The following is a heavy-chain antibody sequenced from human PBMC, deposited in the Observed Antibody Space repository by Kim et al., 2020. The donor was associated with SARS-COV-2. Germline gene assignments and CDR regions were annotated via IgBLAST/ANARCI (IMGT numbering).Heavy chain of an antibody. CDR1: GYSFTSYW. Sequence: GESLKISCKGSGYSFTSYWIGWVRQMPGKGLEWMGIIYPGDSDTRYSPSFQGQVTISADKSISTAYLQWSSLKASDTAMYYCARHVVVAANYDAFDIWGQGTMVTVSS. V-gene: IGHV5-51*01. CDR2: IYPGDSDT. J-gene: IGHJ3*02. CDR3: ARHVVVAANYDAFDI. D-gene: IGHD2-15*01.